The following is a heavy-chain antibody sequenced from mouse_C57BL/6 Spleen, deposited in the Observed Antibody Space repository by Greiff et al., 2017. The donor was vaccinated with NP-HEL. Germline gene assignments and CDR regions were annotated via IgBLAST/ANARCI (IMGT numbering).Heavy chain of an antibody. CDR2: ISSGSSTI. Sequence: EVMLVESGGGLVKPGGSLKLSCAASGFTFSDYGMHWVRQAPEKGLEWVAYISSGSSTIYYADTVKGRFTISRDNAKNTLFLQMTSLRSEDTAMYYCASTYYSNYEVAYWGQGTLVTVSA. CDR3: ASTYYSNYEVAY. D-gene: IGHD2-5*01. V-gene: IGHV5-17*01. CDR1: GFTFSDYG. J-gene: IGHJ3*01.